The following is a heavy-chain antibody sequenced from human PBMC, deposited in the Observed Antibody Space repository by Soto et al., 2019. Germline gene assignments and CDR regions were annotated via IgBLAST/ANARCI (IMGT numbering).Heavy chain of an antibody. CDR2: IYDSGST. J-gene: IGHJ6*02. CDR1: GDSISRGGYS. D-gene: IGHD6-6*01. V-gene: IGHV4-30-2*01. CDR3: ARGSSSYYDYGMDV. Sequence: QLQLQESGSGLVRPSQTLSLTCTVSGDSISRGGYSWTWIRQPPGKALEWIGNIYDSGSTSYNPSLKRRVTMSVDRSQNQFSLKLTSVPAADTAVYFYARGSSSYYDYGMDVWGQGTTVTVSS.